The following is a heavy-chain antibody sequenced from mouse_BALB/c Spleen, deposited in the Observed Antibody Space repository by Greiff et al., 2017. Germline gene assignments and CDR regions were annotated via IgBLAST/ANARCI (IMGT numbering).Heavy chain of an antibody. D-gene: IGHD1-1*01. CDR2: ISSGGGST. J-gene: IGHJ4*01. CDR3: ARREWVLGAMDY. CDR1: GFAFSSYD. V-gene: IGHV5-12-1*01. Sequence: EVKLVESGGGLVKPGGSLKLSCAASGFAFSSYDMSWVRQTPEKRLEWVAYISSGGGSTYYPDTVKGRFTISRDNAKNTLYLQMSSLKSEDTAMYYCARREWVLGAMDYWGQGTSVTVSS.